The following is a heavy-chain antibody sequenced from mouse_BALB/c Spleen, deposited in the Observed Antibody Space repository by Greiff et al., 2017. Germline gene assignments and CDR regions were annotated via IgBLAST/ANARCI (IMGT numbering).Heavy chain of an antibody. D-gene: IGHD2-1*01. V-gene: IGHV6-6*02. CDR1: GFTFSNYW. J-gene: IGHJ3*01. CDR2: IRLKSNNYAT. CDR3: TRNGNYAFAY. Sequence: EVHLVESGGGLVQPGGSMKLSCVASGFTFSNYWMNWVRQSPEKGLEWVAEIRLKSNNYATHYAESVKGRFTISRDDSKSSVYLQMNNLRAEDTGIYYCTRNGNYAFAYWGQGTLVTVSA.